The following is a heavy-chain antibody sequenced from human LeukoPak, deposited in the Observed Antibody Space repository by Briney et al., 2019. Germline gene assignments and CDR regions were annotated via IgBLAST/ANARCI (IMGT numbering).Heavy chain of an antibody. CDR1: GFTFSSYA. D-gene: IGHD3-3*01. J-gene: IGHJ3*02. CDR2: IRGSGDRT. Sequence: PGGSLRLPCVASGFTFSSYAMSWVRQAPGKGLEWVSSIRGSGDRTSFADSEKGRFTISRDNSKNTLYLQMTSLRAEDTAVYFCAKEVSDSPYADAFDIWGQGTMVTVSS. CDR3: AKEVSDSPYADAFDI. V-gene: IGHV3-23*01.